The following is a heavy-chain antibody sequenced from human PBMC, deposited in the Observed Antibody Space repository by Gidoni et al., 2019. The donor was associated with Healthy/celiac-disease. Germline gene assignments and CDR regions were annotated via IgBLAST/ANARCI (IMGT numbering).Heavy chain of an antibody. D-gene: IGHD6-19*01. V-gene: IGHV3-15*07. CDR3: TTDLEQQWPPTFYYYYYGMDV. J-gene: IGHJ6*02. Sequence: EVQLVESGGGLVKPGGSLRLSCAASGFTFSNAWMNWVRRAPGKGLEWVGRIKSKTDGGTTDYAAPVKGRFTISRDDSKNTLYLQMNSLKTEDSAVYYCTTDLEQQWPPTFYYYYYGMDVWGQGTTVTVSS. CDR1: GFTFSNAW. CDR2: IKSKTDGGTT.